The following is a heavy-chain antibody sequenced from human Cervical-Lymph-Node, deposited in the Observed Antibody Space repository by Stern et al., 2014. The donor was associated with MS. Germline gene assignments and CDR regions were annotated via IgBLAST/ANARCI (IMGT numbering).Heavy chain of an antibody. V-gene: IGHV4-61*02. J-gene: IGHJ4*02. CDR1: GGSISSGAYY. D-gene: IGHD2-2*01. CDR3: ARQTAVTSLDG. CDR2: FSTTGSS. Sequence: QVQLQESGPGLVKPAQTLSLTCTVSGGSISSGAYYWSWIRPPAGKGLEGIGRFSTTGSSYYTPSPKSRVTMSLDTSKNQFSLKLGSVTAADTAVYYCARQTAVTSLDGWGQGTLVTVSS.